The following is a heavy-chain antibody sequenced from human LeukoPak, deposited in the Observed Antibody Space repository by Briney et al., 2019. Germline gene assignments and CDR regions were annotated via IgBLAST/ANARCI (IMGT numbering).Heavy chain of an antibody. Sequence: GGSLRLSCAASGFTFSSYWMSWVRQAPGKGLEWVANIKQDGSEKYYVDSVKGRFTISRDNAKNSLYLQMNSLRAEDTAVYYCANYYDSSGYAYYFDYWGQGTLVTVSS. CDR2: IKQDGSEK. CDR1: GFTFSSYW. D-gene: IGHD3-22*01. CDR3: ANYYDSSGYAYYFDY. J-gene: IGHJ4*02. V-gene: IGHV3-7*03.